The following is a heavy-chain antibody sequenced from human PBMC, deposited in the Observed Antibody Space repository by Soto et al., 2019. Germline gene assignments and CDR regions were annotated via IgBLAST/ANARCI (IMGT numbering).Heavy chain of an antibody. CDR2: ISAYNGNT. CDR1: GYTFTIYG. J-gene: IGHJ4*02. Sequence: QVKLVQSGAEVKKPGASVKVSCKASGYTFTIYGISWVRQAPGQGLEWMGWISAYNGNTNYAQKLQGRVTMTTDTSTSTAYMELRSLRSDDTAVYYCARDCSSSCRSSGADYWGQGTLVTVSS. D-gene: IGHD6-13*01. CDR3: ARDCSSSCRSSGADY. V-gene: IGHV1-18*01.